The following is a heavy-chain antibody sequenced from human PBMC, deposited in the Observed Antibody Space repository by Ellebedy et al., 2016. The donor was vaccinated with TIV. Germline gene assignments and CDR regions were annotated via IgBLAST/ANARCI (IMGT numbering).Heavy chain of an antibody. CDR3: ARLPNMVRGTSWFDP. Sequence: GSLRLSXTVSGGSISSSSYYWGWIRQPPGKGLEWIGSIYYSGSTYYNPSLKSRVTISVDTSKNQFSLKLSSVTAADTAVYYCARLPNMVRGTSWFDPWGQGTLVTVSS. D-gene: IGHD3-10*01. V-gene: IGHV4-39*07. CDR2: IYYSGST. J-gene: IGHJ5*02. CDR1: GGSISSSSYY.